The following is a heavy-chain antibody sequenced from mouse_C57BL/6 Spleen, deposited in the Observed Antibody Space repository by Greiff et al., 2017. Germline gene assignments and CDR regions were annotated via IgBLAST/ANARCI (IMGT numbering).Heavy chain of an antibody. Sequence: QVQLQQPGAELVKPGASVKLSCKASGYTFTSYWMHWVKQRPGQGLEWIGMIHPNSGSTNYNEKFKSKATLTVDKSSSTSYMQLSSLTSEDSAVYYCARSYSNYFDYWGQGTTLTVSS. CDR2: IHPNSGST. CDR1: GYTFTSYW. V-gene: IGHV1-64*01. CDR3: ARSYSNYFDY. J-gene: IGHJ2*01. D-gene: IGHD2-5*01.